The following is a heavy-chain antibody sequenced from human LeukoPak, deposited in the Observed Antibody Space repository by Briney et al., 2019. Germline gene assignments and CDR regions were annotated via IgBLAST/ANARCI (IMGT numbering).Heavy chain of an antibody. V-gene: IGHV1-8*01. CDR3: ASDYYDSSGYFRKNY. J-gene: IGHJ4*02. Sequence: ASVKVSCKASGYTFTSYDINWVRQATGQGLEWMGWMNPDSGNTGYAQKFQGRVTMTRNTSISTAYMELSSLRSEDTAVYYCASDYYDSSGYFRKNYWGQGTLVTVSS. CDR1: GYTFTSYD. CDR2: MNPDSGNT. D-gene: IGHD3-22*01.